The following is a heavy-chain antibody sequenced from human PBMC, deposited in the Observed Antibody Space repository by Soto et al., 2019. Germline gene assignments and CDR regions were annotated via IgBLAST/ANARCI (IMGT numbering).Heavy chain of an antibody. Sequence: QVQLVQSGAEVKKPGSSVKVSCKASGGTFSSYTISWVRQAPGQGLEWMGRIIPILGIANYAQKFKGRVTITADKSTSTAYMELSSLRSEDTAVYYCARDREQWLVFDYWGQGTLVTVSS. J-gene: IGHJ4*02. CDR3: ARDREQWLVFDY. V-gene: IGHV1-69*08. D-gene: IGHD6-19*01. CDR2: IIPILGIA. CDR1: GGTFSSYT.